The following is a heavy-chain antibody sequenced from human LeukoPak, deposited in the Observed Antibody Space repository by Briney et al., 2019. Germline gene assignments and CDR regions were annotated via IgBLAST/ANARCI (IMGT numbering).Heavy chain of an antibody. J-gene: IGHJ4*02. Sequence: ASVKVSCKASGYTLTDYYMHWVRQAPGQGLEWMGWINPNSGGTNSAQKFQGRVTMTRDTSINTAYMDLSRLTSDDTAVYYCARMYDTWATVDYWGQGTLVTVSS. CDR1: GYTLTDYY. V-gene: IGHV1-2*02. CDR2: INPNSGGT. CDR3: ARMYDTWATVDY. D-gene: IGHD5-12*01.